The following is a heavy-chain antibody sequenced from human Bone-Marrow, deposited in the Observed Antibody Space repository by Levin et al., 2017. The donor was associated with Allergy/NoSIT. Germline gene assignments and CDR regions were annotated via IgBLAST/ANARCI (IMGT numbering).Heavy chain of an antibody. V-gene: IGHV1-69*13. CDR3: ARAPLRYFDWGQREAPYNWFDP. D-gene: IGHD3-9*01. CDR1: GGTFSNYG. Sequence: ASVKVSCKASGGTFSNYGITWVRQAPGQGLEWMGGIIPLLGSANYAQKFQGRVTISVDESMTTGYMELRSLRSDDTAVFFCARAPLRYFDWGQREAPYNWFDPWGQGTLVTVSS. CDR2: IIPLLGSA. J-gene: IGHJ5*02.